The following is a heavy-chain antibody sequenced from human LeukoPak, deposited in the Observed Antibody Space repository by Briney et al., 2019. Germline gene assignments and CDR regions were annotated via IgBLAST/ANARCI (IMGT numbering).Heavy chain of an antibody. V-gene: IGHV3-13*01. CDR2: IGTAGDT. D-gene: IGHD2-15*01. CDR3: ARDNTICSGGSCYYYGMDV. Sequence: PGGSLRLSCAASGFTFSGYDMHWVRQATGKGLEWVSAIGTAGDTYYPGSVKGRFTISRENAKNTLYLQMNSLRAGDTAVYYCARDNTICSGGSCYYYGMDVWGQGTTVTVSS. CDR1: GFTFSGYD. J-gene: IGHJ6*02.